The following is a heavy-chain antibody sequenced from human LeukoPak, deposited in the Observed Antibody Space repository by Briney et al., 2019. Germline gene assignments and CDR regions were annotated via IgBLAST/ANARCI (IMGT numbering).Heavy chain of an antibody. D-gene: IGHD2-2*01. V-gene: IGHV4-39*07. CDR2: IYYSGST. CDR1: GGSISSSSYY. Sequence: SETLSLTCTVSGGSISSSSYYWGWIRQPPGKGLEWIGSIYYSGSTYYNPSLKSRVTMSVDTSKNQFSLKLSSVTAADTAVYYCARGRYCSSTSCPKTFDYWGQGTLVTVSS. CDR3: ARGRYCSSTSCPKTFDY. J-gene: IGHJ4*02.